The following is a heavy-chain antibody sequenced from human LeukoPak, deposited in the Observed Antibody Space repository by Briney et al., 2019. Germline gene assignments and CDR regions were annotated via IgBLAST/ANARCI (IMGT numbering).Heavy chain of an antibody. V-gene: IGHV1-8*01. Sequence: ASVKVSCKASGYTFTDHDINWVRQATGQGLEWMGWMNPKSGKIGNPQKFQGRVTMTSNTSTNTAYMELSSLRSDDTAVYYCARDESGYDSWFDPWGQGTLVTVSS. D-gene: IGHD5-12*01. CDR3: ARDESGYDSWFDP. J-gene: IGHJ5*02. CDR2: MNPKSGKI. CDR1: GYTFTDHD.